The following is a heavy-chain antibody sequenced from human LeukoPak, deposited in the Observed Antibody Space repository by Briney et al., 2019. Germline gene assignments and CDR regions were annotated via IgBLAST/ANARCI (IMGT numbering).Heavy chain of an antibody. J-gene: IGHJ4*02. CDR2: ISSSSSYI. Sequence: PGGSLRLSCAASGFTFSSYSMNWVRQAPGKGLEWVSSISSSSSYIYYADSVKGRFTISRDNAKNSLYLQMNSLRAEDTAVYYCARETILAVAGDFWGQGTLVTVSS. D-gene: IGHD6-19*01. CDR3: ARETILAVAGDF. V-gene: IGHV3-21*01. CDR1: GFTFSSYS.